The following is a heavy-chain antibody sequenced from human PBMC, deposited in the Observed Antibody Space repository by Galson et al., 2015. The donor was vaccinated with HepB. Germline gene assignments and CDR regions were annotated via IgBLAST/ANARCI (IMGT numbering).Heavy chain of an antibody. CDR2: INAGNGNT. J-gene: IGHJ4*02. D-gene: IGHD3-22*01. V-gene: IGHV1-3*01. CDR3: ARTGDSSGYSFDY. Sequence: SCKASGYTFTSYAMHWVRQAPGQRLEWMGWINAGNGNTKYSQKFQGRVTITRDTSASTAYMELNSLRSEDTAVYYCARTGDSSGYSFDYWGQGTLVTVSS. CDR1: GYTFTSYA.